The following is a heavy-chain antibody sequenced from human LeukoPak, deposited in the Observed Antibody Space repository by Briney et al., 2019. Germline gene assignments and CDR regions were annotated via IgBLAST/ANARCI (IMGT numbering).Heavy chain of an antibody. CDR2: INPNSGGT. J-gene: IGHJ6*03. CDR3: ATGGAEQWLPKGRDYYYYYYMDV. D-gene: IGHD6-19*01. V-gene: IGHV1-2*02. Sequence: ASVKVSCKASEYTFTGYFLHWVRQAPGQGLEWMGWINPNSGGTNYAQKFQGRVTMTRDTSISTAYMELSRLRSDDTAVYYCATGGAEQWLPKGRDYYYYYYMDVWGKGTTVTVSS. CDR1: EYTFTGYF.